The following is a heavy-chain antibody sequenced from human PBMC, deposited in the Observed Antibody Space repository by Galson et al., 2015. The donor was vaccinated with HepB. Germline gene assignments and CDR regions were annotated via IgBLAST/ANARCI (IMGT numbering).Heavy chain of an antibody. V-gene: IGHV3-48*03. CDR2: ISSSGSTI. J-gene: IGHJ4*02. CDR3: ARDYSQWLVRGPFDY. CDR1: GFTFSSYE. D-gene: IGHD6-19*01. Sequence: SLRLSCAASGFTFSSYEMNWVRQAPGKGLEWVSYISSSGSTIYYADSVKGRFTISRDNAKNSLYLQMNSLRAEDTAVYYCARDYSQWLVRGPFDYWGQGTLVTVSS.